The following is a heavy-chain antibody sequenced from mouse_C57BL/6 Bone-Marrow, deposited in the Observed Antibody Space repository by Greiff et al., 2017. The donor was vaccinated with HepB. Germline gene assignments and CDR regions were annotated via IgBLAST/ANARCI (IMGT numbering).Heavy chain of an antibody. J-gene: IGHJ4*01. Sequence: EVQLQQSGAELVRPGASVKLSCTASGFNIKDDYMHWVKQRPEQGLEWIGWIDPENGDTEYASKFQGKATITADTSSNTAYLQLSSLTSEDTAVYYCTTDGYYMDYWGQGTSVTVSS. CDR3: TTDGYYMDY. D-gene: IGHD2-3*01. CDR1: GFNIKDDY. V-gene: IGHV14-4*01. CDR2: IDPENGDT.